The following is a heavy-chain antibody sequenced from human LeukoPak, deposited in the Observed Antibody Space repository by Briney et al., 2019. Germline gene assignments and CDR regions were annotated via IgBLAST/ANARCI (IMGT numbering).Heavy chain of an antibody. CDR1: GFSFRNYA. CDR2: ISGSGGST. Sequence: GGSLRLSCASSGFSFRNYAISWVRQAPGKGLEWVSSISGSGGSTYSADSVKGRFTISRENSNNTLYLQMNSLRADATAMYYCAKDSEATITPLSAFDIWDQGTMVTVSS. J-gene: IGHJ3*02. D-gene: IGHD4-23*01. V-gene: IGHV3-23*01. CDR3: AKDSEATITPLSAFDI.